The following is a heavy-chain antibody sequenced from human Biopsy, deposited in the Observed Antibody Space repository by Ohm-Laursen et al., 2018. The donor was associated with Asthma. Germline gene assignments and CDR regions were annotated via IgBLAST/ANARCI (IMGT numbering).Heavy chain of an antibody. Sequence: SLRLSCAAPGFAFRSYAMNWVRQAPGKGLEWVAVISYDGSITHYADSVKGRFTISRDNSKNTVYLDISSLRIEDTAVYYCAREKVIESRGFQNWFDPWGQGTLVHVSS. CDR1: GFAFRSYA. J-gene: IGHJ5*02. D-gene: IGHD3-16*02. CDR2: ISYDGSIT. CDR3: AREKVIESRGFQNWFDP. V-gene: IGHV3-30*03.